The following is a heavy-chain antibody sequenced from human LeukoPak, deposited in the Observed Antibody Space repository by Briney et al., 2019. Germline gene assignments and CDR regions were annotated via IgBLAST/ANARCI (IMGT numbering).Heavy chain of an antibody. J-gene: IGHJ6*02. D-gene: IGHD4-17*01. CDR1: GNTLTELS. V-gene: IGHV1-24*01. Sequence: ASVKVSCKVSGNTLTELSMHWVRQAPGKGLEWMGGVDPRDGETFYAQKFQGRVTMTEDTSTDTAYMEVSGLRSEDTAIYYCATFIPRPNEYGDYLYYYYGMDVWGQGTTVTVSS. CDR2: VDPRDGET. CDR3: ATFIPRPNEYGDYLYYYYGMDV.